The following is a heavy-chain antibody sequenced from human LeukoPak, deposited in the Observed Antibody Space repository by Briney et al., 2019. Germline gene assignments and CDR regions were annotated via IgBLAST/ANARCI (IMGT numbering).Heavy chain of an antibody. V-gene: IGHV3-48*03. CDR3: AGDQFGSSQTGYFDS. Sequence: GESLRLSCAASGFTSSKHEMNRVRQAPGKGLEWISHIGSSGSIRYYADSVKGRFTISRDNVKNSLYLQMNSLRSKYTAVYEGAGDQFGSSQTGYFDSWGQGTLVTVSS. D-gene: IGHD3-10*01. CDR2: IGSSGSIR. CDR1: GFTSSKHE. J-gene: IGHJ4*02.